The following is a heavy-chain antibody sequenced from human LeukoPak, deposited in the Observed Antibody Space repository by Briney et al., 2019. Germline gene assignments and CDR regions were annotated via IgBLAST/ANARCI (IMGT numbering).Heavy chain of an antibody. CDR1: GYTVSRYG. J-gene: IGHJ4*02. V-gene: IGHV1-18*01. Sequence: ASVKVSCTTSGYTVSRYGFSWVRQAPGQGLEWIGWIGVFNGNRNYAKSVQGRITLTADTSTNTTYMELRSLTSDDTAVYFCGRDWDWHVQFWGQGTLITVSS. CDR3: GRDWDWHVQF. CDR2: IGVFNGNR. D-gene: IGHD1-26*01.